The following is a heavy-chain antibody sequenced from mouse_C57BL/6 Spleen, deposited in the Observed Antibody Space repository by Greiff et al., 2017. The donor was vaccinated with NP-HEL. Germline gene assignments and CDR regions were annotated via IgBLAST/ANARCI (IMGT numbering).Heavy chain of an antibody. J-gene: IGHJ4*01. CDR2: IRNKANGYTT. V-gene: IGHV7-3*01. Sequence: EVKLMESGGGLVQPGGSLSLSCAASGFTFTDYYMSWVRQPPGKALEWLGFIRNKANGYTTEYSASVKGRFTISRDNSQSILYLQMNALRAEDSANYYCARYLDVGGRKAMDYWGQGTSVTVSS. CDR1: GFTFTDYY. D-gene: IGHD3-1*01. CDR3: ARYLDVGGRKAMDY.